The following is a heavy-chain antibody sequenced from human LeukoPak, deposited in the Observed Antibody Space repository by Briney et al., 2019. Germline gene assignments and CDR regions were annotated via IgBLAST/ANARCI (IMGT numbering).Heavy chain of an antibody. D-gene: IGHD2-2*01. V-gene: IGHV3-23*01. Sequence: GGSLRLSCAASGFTFSSYAMHWVRQAPGKGLEWVSSISGSGYTTHYADSVKGRFTISRDNSKNALFLQVNSLRAEDTAVYYCAKSGPYCGSTTCNYFDYWGQGTLVTVSS. J-gene: IGHJ4*02. CDR2: ISGSGYTT. CDR3: AKSGPYCGSTTCNYFDY. CDR1: GFTFSSYA.